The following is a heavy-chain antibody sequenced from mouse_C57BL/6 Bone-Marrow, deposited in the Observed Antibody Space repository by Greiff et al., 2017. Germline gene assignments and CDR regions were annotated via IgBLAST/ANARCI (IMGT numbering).Heavy chain of an antibody. D-gene: IGHD2-4*01. V-gene: IGHV1-9*01. CDR1: GYTFNGYW. J-gene: IGHJ2*01. CDR3: ARWDYDYDDYYED. Sequence: QVQLQQSGAELMKPGASVKLSCKATGYTFNGYWIEWVKQRPGHGLEWIGAILPGSGSTNYNEKFKGTATFTADTSANTAYMQLSSLTTEDSAIYDLARWDYDYDDYYEDWGQGTTLTVSS. CDR2: ILPGSGST.